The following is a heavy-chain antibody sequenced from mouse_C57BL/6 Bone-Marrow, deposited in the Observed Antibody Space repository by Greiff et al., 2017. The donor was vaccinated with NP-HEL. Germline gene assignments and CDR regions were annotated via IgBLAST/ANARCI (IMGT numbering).Heavy chain of an antibody. V-gene: IGHV1-55*01. Sequence: QVHVKQPGAELVKPGASVKMSCKASGYTFTSYWITWVKQRPGQGLEWIGDIYPGSGSTNYNEKFKRKATLTVDTSSSTAYMQLSSLTSEDSAVYYCARRSYFDYWGQGTTLTVSS. CDR2: IYPGSGST. CDR3: ARRSYFDY. J-gene: IGHJ2*01. CDR1: GYTFTSYW.